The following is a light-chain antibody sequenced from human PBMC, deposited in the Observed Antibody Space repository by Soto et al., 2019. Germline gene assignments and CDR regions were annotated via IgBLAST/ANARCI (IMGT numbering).Light chain of an antibody. CDR3: QQVDSSPWT. CDR2: DAS. CDR1: QGISTY. V-gene: IGKV1-9*01. J-gene: IGKJ1*01. Sequence: DIQLTQSPSFLSASIGDRVTITCRASQGISTYLAWYQQKPGKAPNLLIYDASTLQSGVPSRFSGSGSGTEFNLTISSLQPEDFASYYCQQVDSSPWTFGQGTKVEIK.